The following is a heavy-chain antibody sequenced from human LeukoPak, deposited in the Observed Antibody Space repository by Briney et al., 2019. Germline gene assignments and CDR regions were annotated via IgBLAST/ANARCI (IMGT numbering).Heavy chain of an antibody. CDR1: GFIFSDYA. Sequence: GGSLRLSCAGAGFIFSDYALHWVRQAPGKGLEWVAVISDEGSNKYYADSVKGRFTISRDNSKNTLYLQMNSLRVEDTAVYYCARDRYCTGGTCPRAYFDYWGQGTLVTVSS. CDR3: ARDRYCTGGTCPRAYFDY. V-gene: IGHV3-30*04. J-gene: IGHJ4*02. D-gene: IGHD2-8*02. CDR2: ISDEGSNK.